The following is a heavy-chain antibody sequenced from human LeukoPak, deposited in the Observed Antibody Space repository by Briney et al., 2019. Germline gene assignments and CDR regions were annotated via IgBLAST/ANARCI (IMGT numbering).Heavy chain of an antibody. D-gene: IGHD1-26*01. CDR3: TRVAGSGSVG. Sequence: GGSLRLSCAASGFTVSSNYMSWVRQAPGKGLVWVSRINSDASTTSYADSVKGRFTISRDNAKNTLHLQMNSLRAEDTAVYYCTRVAGSGSVGWGQGTLVTVSS. J-gene: IGHJ4*02. CDR1: GFTVSSNY. V-gene: IGHV3-74*01. CDR2: INSDASTT.